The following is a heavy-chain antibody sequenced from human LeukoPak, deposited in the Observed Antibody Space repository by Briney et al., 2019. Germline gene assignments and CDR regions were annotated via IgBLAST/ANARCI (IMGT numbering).Heavy chain of an antibody. Sequence: ASVKVSCKASGYTFTGYYMNWVRQAPGQGLEWMGWINANSGATKYAQNFQGRVTMTRDTSISTAYMELSSLRSDDTAIYYCARDSFDYYGMDVWGQGTTATVSS. CDR2: INANSGAT. CDR3: ARDSFDYYGMDV. V-gene: IGHV1-2*02. CDR1: GYTFTGYY. J-gene: IGHJ6*02.